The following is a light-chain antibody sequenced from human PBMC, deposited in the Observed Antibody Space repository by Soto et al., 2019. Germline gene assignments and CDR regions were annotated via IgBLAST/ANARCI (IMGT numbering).Light chain of an antibody. J-gene: IGLJ3*02. CDR2: TNS. CDR1: RSNIGSNS. Sequence: QSVLTQPPSASETPGQRITISCSGSRSNIGSNSVYWYQQLSGTAPKLLIYTNSQRPSGVPERFSGAKSGTSASLAIGGLRSEDEADYYCATWDDSLRIWVFGGGTKLTVL. CDR3: ATWDDSLRIWV. V-gene: IGLV1-47*02.